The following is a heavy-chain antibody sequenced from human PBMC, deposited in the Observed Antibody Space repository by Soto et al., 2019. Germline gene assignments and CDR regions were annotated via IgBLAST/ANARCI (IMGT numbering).Heavy chain of an antibody. CDR2: IIPIFGTA. CDR1: GGTFSSYA. J-gene: IGHJ4*02. V-gene: IGHV1-69*01. CDR3: ARGGGFWSGYHGEWIGY. Sequence: QVQLVQSGAEVRKPGSSVKVSCKASGGTFSSYAISWVRQAPGQGLEWMGGIIPIFGTANYAQKFQGRVTITADESTSTAYRELSSLRSEDTAVYYCARGGGFWSGYHGEWIGYWGQGALVTVSS. D-gene: IGHD3-3*01.